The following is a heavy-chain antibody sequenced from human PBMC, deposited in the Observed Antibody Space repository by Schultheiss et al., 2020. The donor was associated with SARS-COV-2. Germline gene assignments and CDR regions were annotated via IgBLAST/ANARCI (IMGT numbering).Heavy chain of an antibody. J-gene: IGHJ4*02. V-gene: IGHV4-59*08. CDR2: IYYSGST. Sequence: SETLSLTCTVSGGSISSYYWGWIRQPPGKGLEWIGYIYYSGSTNYNPSLKSRVTISVDTSKNQFSLKLSSVTAADTAVYYCARVRAVAGTIDYWGQGTLVTVSS. CDR3: ARVRAVAGTIDY. CDR1: GGSISSYY. D-gene: IGHD6-19*01.